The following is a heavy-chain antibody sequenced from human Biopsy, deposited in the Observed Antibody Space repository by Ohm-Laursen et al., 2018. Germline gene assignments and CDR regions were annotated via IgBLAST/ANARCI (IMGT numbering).Heavy chain of an antibody. CDR2: IYNTETT. V-gene: IGHV4-39*01. Sequence: GTLSFTCSVSGGSISSSTTYYWAWLRQPPGKGLEWIGSIYNTETTFYNPSLKSRVTISVDTSTIQFSLMVSSVTAADTALYFCARHPTGFWFDPWGHGTLVTVSS. CDR3: ARHPTGFWFDP. J-gene: IGHJ5*02. CDR1: GGSISSSTTYY.